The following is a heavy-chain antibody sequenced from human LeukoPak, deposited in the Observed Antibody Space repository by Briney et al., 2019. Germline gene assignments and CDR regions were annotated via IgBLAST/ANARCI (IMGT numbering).Heavy chain of an antibody. CDR2: ISSSSSYT. V-gene: IGHV3-11*05. CDR1: GFTFSDYY. CDR3: MRAVSVSSYYFDC. D-gene: IGHD5/OR15-5a*01. J-gene: IGHJ4*02. Sequence: GGSLRLSCAASGFTFSDYYMSWIRQAPGKGLEWISYISSSSSYTSYVDSVKGRFTISRDNAKNSLYLQMNSLRAEDTAVYYCMRAVSVSSYYFDCWGQGTLVTVSS.